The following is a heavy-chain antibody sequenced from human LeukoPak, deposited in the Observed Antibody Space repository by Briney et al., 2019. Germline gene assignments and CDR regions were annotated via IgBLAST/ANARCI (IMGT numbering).Heavy chain of an antibody. CDR3: ARGSNYVGYYYYYMDV. CDR2: IYSDNT. D-gene: IGHD4-11*01. Sequence: GGSLRLSCTVSGFTVSSNSMSWVRQAPGKGLEWVSFIYSDNTHYSDSVKGRFTISRDNSKNTLYPQMNSLRAEDTAVYYCARGSNYVGYYYYYMDVWGKGTTVTVSS. CDR1: GFTVSSNS. J-gene: IGHJ6*03. V-gene: IGHV3-53*01.